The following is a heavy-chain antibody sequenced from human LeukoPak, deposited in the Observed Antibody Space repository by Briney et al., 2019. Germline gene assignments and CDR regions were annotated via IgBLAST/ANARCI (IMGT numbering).Heavy chain of an antibody. D-gene: IGHD7-27*01. Sequence: GGSLRLSCAASGFTFSSYSMNWVRQAPGKGLEWVSYISSSSSTIYYADSVKGRFTISRDNAKNSQYLQMNSLRAEDTAVYYCARGGETGDRFLYYYYYMDVWGKGTTVTVSS. CDR1: GFTFSSYS. CDR3: ARGGETGDRFLYYYYYMDV. CDR2: ISSSSSTI. V-gene: IGHV3-48*01. J-gene: IGHJ6*03.